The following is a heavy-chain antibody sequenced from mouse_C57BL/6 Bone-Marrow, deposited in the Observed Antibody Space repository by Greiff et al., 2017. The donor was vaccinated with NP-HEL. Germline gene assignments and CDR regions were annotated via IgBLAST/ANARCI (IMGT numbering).Heavy chain of an antibody. CDR3: ARRGYYGSHYAMDY. CDR1: GYSITSGYY. Sequence: ESGPGLVKPSQSLSLTCSVTGYSITSGYYWNWIRQFPGNKLEWMGYISYDGSNNYNPSLKNRISITRDTSKNQFFLKLNSVTTEDTATYYCARRGYYGSHYAMDYWGQGTSVTVSS. D-gene: IGHD1-1*01. J-gene: IGHJ4*01. CDR2: ISYDGSN. V-gene: IGHV3-6*01.